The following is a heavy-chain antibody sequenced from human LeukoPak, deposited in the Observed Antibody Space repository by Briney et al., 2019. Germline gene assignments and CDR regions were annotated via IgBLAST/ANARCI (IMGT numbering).Heavy chain of an antibody. Sequence: ASVKVSCKASGYSFTSYYMHWVRQAPGQGLEWIGIINPSGGSTSYAQKFQGRVTMTRDTSISTAYMELSRLRSDDTAVYYCVSGYSLFDYWGQGTLVTVSS. CDR3: VSGYSLFDY. J-gene: IGHJ4*02. D-gene: IGHD4-23*01. CDR1: GYSFTSYY. V-gene: IGHV1-46*03. CDR2: INPSGGST.